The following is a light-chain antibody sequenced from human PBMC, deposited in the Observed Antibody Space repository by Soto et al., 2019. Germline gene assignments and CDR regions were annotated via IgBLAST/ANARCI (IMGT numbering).Light chain of an antibody. V-gene: IGLV2-23*02. Sequence: QSALTQPAAVSGSLGQSITISCSGSGSDIGNYNLVSWYQQQPGKVPRLIIYEVNKGPSGVSNRFSGSKSGNTASLTISDLQPDDECLYYCRSYAGSSLWMFGGGTKVTVL. CDR2: EVN. CDR3: RSYAGSSLWM. J-gene: IGLJ3*02. CDR1: GSDIGNYNL.